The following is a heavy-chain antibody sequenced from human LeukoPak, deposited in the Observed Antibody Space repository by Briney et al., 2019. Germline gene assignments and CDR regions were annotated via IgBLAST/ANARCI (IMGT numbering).Heavy chain of an antibody. Sequence: GGSLRLSCAASGFTFTSYSMNWVRQAPGKGLEWVSSISSSSSYIYYADPVKGRFTLSRDNAKNSLYLQMNSLRAEDTAVYYCARAIQNYYGSGSYYRDAFDIWGQGTMVTVSS. CDR3: ARAIQNYYGSGSYYRDAFDI. D-gene: IGHD3-10*01. V-gene: IGHV3-21*01. CDR2: ISSSSSYI. CDR1: GFTFTSYS. J-gene: IGHJ3*02.